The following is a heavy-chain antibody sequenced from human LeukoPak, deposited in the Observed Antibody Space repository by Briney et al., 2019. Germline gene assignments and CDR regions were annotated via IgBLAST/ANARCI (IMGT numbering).Heavy chain of an antibody. CDR2: MIPIFGTA. D-gene: IGHD3-22*01. CDR1: GGTFSSYT. V-gene: IGHV1-69*13. Sequence: SVKVSCKASGGTFSSYTISWVRQAPGQGLEWMGGMIPIFGTANYAQKFQGRVTITADESTSTAYMELSSLRSEDTAVYYCAGHPHYYYDSSGFRFDPWGQGTLVTVSS. CDR3: AGHPHYYYDSSGFRFDP. J-gene: IGHJ5*02.